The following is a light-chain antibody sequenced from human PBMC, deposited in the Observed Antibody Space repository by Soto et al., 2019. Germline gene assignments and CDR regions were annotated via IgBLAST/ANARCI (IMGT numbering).Light chain of an antibody. CDR3: QQYGDSPRT. J-gene: IGKJ2*01. V-gene: IGKV3-20*01. Sequence: EIVLTQSPGTLSLSPGERATLSCRASQNISSTYLAWYQQKPGQAPRLLIYGTSTRATAIPDRFSGSGSGTDFTLTISRLESEDFAVYYCQQYGDSPRTFGQGTKLEIK. CDR2: GTS. CDR1: QNISSTY.